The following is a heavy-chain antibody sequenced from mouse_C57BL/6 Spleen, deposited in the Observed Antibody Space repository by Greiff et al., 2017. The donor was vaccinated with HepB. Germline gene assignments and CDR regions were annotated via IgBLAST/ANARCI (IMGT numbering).Heavy chain of an antibody. V-gene: IGHV5-17*01. Sequence: DVKLVESGGGLVKPGGSLKLSCAASGFTFSDYGMHWVRQAPEKGLEWVAYISSGSSTIYYADTVKGRFTISRDNAKNTLFLQMTSLRSEDTAMYYCARIDDGYYEYFDVWGTGTTVTVSS. J-gene: IGHJ1*03. CDR2: ISSGSSTI. CDR1: GFTFSDYG. D-gene: IGHD2-3*01. CDR3: ARIDDGYYEYFDV.